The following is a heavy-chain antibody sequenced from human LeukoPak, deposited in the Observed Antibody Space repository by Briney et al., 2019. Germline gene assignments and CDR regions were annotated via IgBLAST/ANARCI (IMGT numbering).Heavy chain of an antibody. D-gene: IGHD3-3*01. J-gene: IGHJ5*02. CDR2: INPNSGGT. V-gene: IGHV1-2*02. CDR3: ARGATLRFLEWLLYNWFDP. CDR1: GYPFTGHY. Sequence: ASVKVSCKPSGYPFTGHYMHWVRQAPGQGLEWMGWINPNSGGTNYAQKFQGRVTMTRDTSISTAYMELSRLRSDGTAVYYCARGATLRFLEWLLYNWFDPWGQGTLVTVSS.